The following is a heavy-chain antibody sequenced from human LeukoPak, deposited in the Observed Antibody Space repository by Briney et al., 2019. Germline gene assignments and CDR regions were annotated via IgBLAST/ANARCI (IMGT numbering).Heavy chain of an antibody. CDR1: GFTFSSYA. Sequence: GASLRLSCAASGFTFSSYAMSWVRQAPGKGLEWVSAISGSGGSTYYADSVKGRFTISRDNSKNTLYLQMNSLRAGDTAVYYCAKLSTYYYDSSGYCFDYWGQGTLVTVSS. CDR3: AKLSTYYYDSSGYCFDY. V-gene: IGHV3-23*01. J-gene: IGHJ4*02. D-gene: IGHD3-22*01. CDR2: ISGSGGST.